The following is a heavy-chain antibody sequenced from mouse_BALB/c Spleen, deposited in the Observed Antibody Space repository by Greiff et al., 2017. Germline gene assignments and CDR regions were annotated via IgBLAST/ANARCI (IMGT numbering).Heavy chain of an antibody. CDR2: ISDGGSYT. V-gene: IGHV5-4*02. D-gene: IGHD1-1*01. CDR1: GFTFSDYY. CDR3: ARDGDYYGSSSFAY. Sequence: EVKLVESGGGLVKPGGSLKLSCAASGFTFSDYYMYWVRQTPEKRLEWVATISDGGSYTYYPDSVKGRFTISRDNAKNNLYLQMSSLKSEDTAMYYCARDGDYYGSSSFAYWGQGTLVTVSA. J-gene: IGHJ3*01.